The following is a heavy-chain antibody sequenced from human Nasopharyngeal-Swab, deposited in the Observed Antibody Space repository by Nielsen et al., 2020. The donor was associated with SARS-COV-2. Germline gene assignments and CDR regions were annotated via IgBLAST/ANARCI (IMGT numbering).Heavy chain of an antibody. Sequence: SETLSLTCAVYGGSVSDYHWSWIRQPPGKGLEWIGEMKPSGITNYNPSLKSRVAISIDTSKNQFFLNLRSVTAADTAVYYCAGHPADFDYWGQGTLITASS. CDR3: AGHPADFDY. J-gene: IGHJ4*02. D-gene: IGHD6-25*01. CDR1: GGSVSDYH. V-gene: IGHV4-34*01. CDR2: MKPSGIT.